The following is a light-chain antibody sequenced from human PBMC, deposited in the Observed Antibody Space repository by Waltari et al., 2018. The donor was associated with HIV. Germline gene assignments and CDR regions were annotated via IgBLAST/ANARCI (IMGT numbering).Light chain of an antibody. CDR2: DDS. CDR3: QVWDSSSDHAV. CDR1: NIGRKT. Sequence: SYVLTQPPSVSVVPGQTARITCGGNNIGRKTVHWYQQRPGQAPVLVVYDDSARPSGIPERFSGSNSGNTATLTISRVEAGDEADYYCQVWDSSSDHAVFGGGTQLTVL. V-gene: IGLV3-21*02. J-gene: IGLJ7*01.